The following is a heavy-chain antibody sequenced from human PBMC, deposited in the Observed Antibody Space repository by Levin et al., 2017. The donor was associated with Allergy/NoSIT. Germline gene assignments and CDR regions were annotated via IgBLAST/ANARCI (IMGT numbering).Heavy chain of an antibody. CDR3: VRGEYYDESGHYYRGFDY. CDR1: GFTFSRYW. CDR2: IKQDGSEK. D-gene: IGHD3-22*01. Sequence: GESLKISCVVSGFTFSRYWMNWVRQSPGKGLEWVANIKQDGSEKYYVDSVKGRFTISRDNAKNSLFLQMSSLRAEDTAVYHCVRGEYYDESGHYYRGFDYWGRGALVAVSS. V-gene: IGHV3-7*01. J-gene: IGHJ4*02.